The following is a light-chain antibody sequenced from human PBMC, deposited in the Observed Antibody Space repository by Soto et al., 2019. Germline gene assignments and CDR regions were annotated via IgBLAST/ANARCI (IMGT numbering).Light chain of an antibody. CDR1: VSDVGDYNY. CDR3: SSYTGSSYV. Sequence: QSALTQPPSASGSPGQSVTISCTGTVSDVGDYNYVSWYQQHPGRAPKRMIYEVSKRPSGVPDRFSGSKSGNTASLTVSGRQAEDEANYDCSSYTGSSYVFGTGTKLTVL. J-gene: IGLJ1*01. V-gene: IGLV2-8*01. CDR2: EVS.